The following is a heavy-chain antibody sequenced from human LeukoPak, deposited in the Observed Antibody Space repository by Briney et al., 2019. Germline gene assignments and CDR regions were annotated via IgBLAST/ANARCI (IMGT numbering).Heavy chain of an antibody. CDR1: DDSFSSHY. Sequence: SETLSLTCAVSDDSFSSHYWTWIRQPPGKGLEWIGYISYIGSTNYNPSLKSRVTISIDTPKNQFSLKLNSVTAADTAVYYCARHVATTVTRGYSCHPMDVWGKGTTVSVSS. CDR2: ISYIGST. CDR3: ARHVATTVTRGYSCHPMDV. D-gene: IGHD4-17*01. J-gene: IGHJ6*03. V-gene: IGHV4-59*08.